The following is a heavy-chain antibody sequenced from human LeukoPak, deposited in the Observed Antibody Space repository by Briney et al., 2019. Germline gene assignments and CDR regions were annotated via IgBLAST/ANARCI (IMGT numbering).Heavy chain of an antibody. CDR3: AKDGLMRFFDY. Sequence: GGSLRLSCAASGFSFNYAWMSSVRQAPGKGLEWVGRIRSKTDGGTTDYAAPVKGRFTISRDDSKNTLYLHMNSLRADDTAVYHCAKDGLMRFFDYWGQGTLVTVSS. D-gene: IGHD2-8*01. J-gene: IGHJ4*02. CDR2: IRSKTDGGTT. CDR1: GFSFNYAW. V-gene: IGHV3-15*01.